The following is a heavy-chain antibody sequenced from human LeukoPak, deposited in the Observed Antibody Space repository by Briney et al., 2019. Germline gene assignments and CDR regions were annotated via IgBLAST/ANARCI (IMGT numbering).Heavy chain of an antibody. CDR1: DFTFRNGW. V-gene: IGHV3-15*01. CDR2: VKSKTDGGTT. D-gene: IGHD3-16*01. CDR3: MTLGLRA. J-gene: IGHJ5*02. Sequence: GGSLRLSCAASDFTFRNGWMSWVRQGPGKGLEWVGRVKSKTDGGTTDYAAPVKGRFIISRDDSKNTLYLQMSSLKTEDTAMYYCMTLGLRAWGQGTLVIVSS.